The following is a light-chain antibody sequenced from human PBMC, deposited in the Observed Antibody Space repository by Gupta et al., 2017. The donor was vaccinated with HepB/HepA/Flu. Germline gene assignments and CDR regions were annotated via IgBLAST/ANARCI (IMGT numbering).Light chain of an antibody. CDR3: QTRGDCPLT. J-gene: IGKJ4*01. CDR2: DSS. CDR1: QSVSHY. V-gene: IGKV3-11*01. Sequence: EIVLTQSPATLSLSPGERATLSCRASQSVSHYLAWYQQRPGQAPRRRIYDSSMVATGVPGRCSGSGSGTDFTLTISGLEPEDSALDYCQTRGDCPLTFGGGTKVEIK.